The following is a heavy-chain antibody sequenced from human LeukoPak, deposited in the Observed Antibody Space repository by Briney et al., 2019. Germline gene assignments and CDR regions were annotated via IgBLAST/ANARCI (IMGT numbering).Heavy chain of an antibody. D-gene: IGHD6-19*01. V-gene: IGHV5-51*01. CDR2: IYPGDSDT. Sequence: GESLKISCKGSGYSFTSYWIGWVRPMPGKGLEWMGIIYPGDSDTRYSPSFQGQVTISADKSISTAYLQWSSLKASGTAMYYCARPVAVAGQNPFDYWGQGTLVTVSS. CDR3: ARPVAVAGQNPFDY. CDR1: GYSFTSYW. J-gene: IGHJ4*02.